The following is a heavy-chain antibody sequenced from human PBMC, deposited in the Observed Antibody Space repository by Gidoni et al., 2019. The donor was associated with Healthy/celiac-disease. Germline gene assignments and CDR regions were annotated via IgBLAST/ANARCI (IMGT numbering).Heavy chain of an antibody. CDR3: ARGGDCSSTSCYASDAFDI. V-gene: IGHV3-21*01. Sequence: EVQLVESGGGLVKPGGSLRLSCAASGFTFSRYRMNWVRQAPGKGLEWVSYISSSSSYIYYADSVKGRFTISRDNAKNSLYLQMNSLRAEDTAVYYCARGGDCSSTSCYASDAFDIWGQGTMVTVSS. CDR1: GFTFSRYR. J-gene: IGHJ3*02. CDR2: ISSSSSYI. D-gene: IGHD2-2*01.